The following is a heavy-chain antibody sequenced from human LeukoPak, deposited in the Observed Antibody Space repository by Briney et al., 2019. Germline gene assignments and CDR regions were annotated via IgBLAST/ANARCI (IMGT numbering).Heavy chain of an antibody. CDR2: ISGSGGST. Sequence: PGGSLRLSCAASGFTFSSYAMSWVRQAPGKGLEWVSAISGSGGSTYYADSVKGRFTISRDNSKNTLYLQVNSLRAEDTAVYYCAKDQGVVVPAAMDNWGQGTLVTVSS. CDR1: GFTFSSYA. D-gene: IGHD2-2*01. V-gene: IGHV3-23*01. J-gene: IGHJ4*02. CDR3: AKDQGVVVPAAMDN.